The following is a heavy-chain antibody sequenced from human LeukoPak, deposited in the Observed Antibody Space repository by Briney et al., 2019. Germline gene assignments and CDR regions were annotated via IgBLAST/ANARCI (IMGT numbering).Heavy chain of an antibody. CDR1: GYTFTSYG. Sequence: ASVTVSCKASGYTFTSYGISWVRQAPGQGLEWMGWISAYNGNTNYAQKLQGRVTMTTDTSTSTAYMELRSLRSDDTAVYYCARDQGRYSGSMMAFDIWGQGTMVTVSS. D-gene: IGHD1-26*01. J-gene: IGHJ3*02. CDR2: ISAYNGNT. CDR3: ARDQGRYSGSMMAFDI. V-gene: IGHV1-18*01.